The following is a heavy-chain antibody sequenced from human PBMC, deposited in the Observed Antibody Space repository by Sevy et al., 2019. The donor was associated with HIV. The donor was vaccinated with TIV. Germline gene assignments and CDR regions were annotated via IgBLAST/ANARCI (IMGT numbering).Heavy chain of an antibody. CDR2: IYHSGST. Sequence: SETLSLTCAVSGGSISSSNWWSWVRQPPGKGLEWIGEIYHSGSTNYNPSLKSRVTISVDKSKNQFSLKLSSVTAADTAVYYCARDLWGGEASDAFDVWGQGTMVTVSS. CDR3: ARDLWGGEASDAFDV. V-gene: IGHV4-4*02. D-gene: IGHD3-3*01. J-gene: IGHJ3*01. CDR1: GGSISSSNW.